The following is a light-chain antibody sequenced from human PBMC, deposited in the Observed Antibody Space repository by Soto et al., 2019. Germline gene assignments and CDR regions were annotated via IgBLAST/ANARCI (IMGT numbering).Light chain of an antibody. CDR3: QQYNSYWT. CDR2: DAS. CDR1: QTISTW. J-gene: IGKJ1*01. Sequence: DIQMTQSPSTLSASVGDIVTITCRASQTISTWVAWYQQKPGTAPKLLMYDASRLESGVPSRFSGSGSGTEFTLTISSLQPDDFATYYCQQYNSYWTFGQGTKVEIK. V-gene: IGKV1-5*01.